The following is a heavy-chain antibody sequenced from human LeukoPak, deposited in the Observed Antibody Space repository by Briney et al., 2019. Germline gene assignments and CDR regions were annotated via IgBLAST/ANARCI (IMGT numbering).Heavy chain of an antibody. CDR3: AKGSPVDAFDI. V-gene: IGHV3-23*01. J-gene: IGHJ3*02. CDR1: GFTFSSYS. CDR2: ISWDGGST. Sequence: GGSPRLSCAASGFTFSSYSMSWVRQAPGKGLEWVSLISWDGGSTYYADSVKGRFTISRDNSKNTLYLQMNSLRAEDTAVYYCAKGSPVDAFDIWGQGTMVTVSS.